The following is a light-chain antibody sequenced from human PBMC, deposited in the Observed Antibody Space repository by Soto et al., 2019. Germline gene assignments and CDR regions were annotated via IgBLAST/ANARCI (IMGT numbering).Light chain of an antibody. Sequence: EIVLTQSPATLSLSPGERATLSCSASQSVSRYLAWYQQKPGQAPRLLIYDASNRAPGIPARFSGSESGTDFTLTISSLEPEDFAVYYCQHRYNWPITFGQGTRLEI. CDR1: QSVSRY. CDR2: DAS. J-gene: IGKJ5*01. CDR3: QHRYNWPIT. V-gene: IGKV3-11*01.